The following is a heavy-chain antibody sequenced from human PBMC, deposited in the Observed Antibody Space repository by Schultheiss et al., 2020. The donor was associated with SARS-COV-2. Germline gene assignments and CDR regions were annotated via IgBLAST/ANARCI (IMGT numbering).Heavy chain of an antibody. CDR2: ISGSGRNT. Sequence: GGSLRLSCAASGFTFSSYAMSWVRQAPGKGLEWVSAISGSGRNTYHADSVKGRFTISRDNAKNTLYLEMHSLRAEDTAVYYCAKSTKYCSSANCHHNYYYFYYMDVWGKGTTVTVSS. J-gene: IGHJ6*03. V-gene: IGHV3-23*01. D-gene: IGHD2-2*01. CDR3: AKSTKYCSSANCHHNYYYFYYMDV. CDR1: GFTFSSYA.